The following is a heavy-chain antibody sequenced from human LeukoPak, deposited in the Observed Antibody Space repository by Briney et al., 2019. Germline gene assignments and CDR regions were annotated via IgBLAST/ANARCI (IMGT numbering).Heavy chain of an antibody. J-gene: IGHJ3*02. CDR3: ARGAFDI. CDR1: GGSISSSSYY. Sequence: SETLSLTCTVSGGSISSSSYYWGWIRQPPGKGLEWIGSIYYSGSTYYNPSLKSRVTISVDTSKNQFSLKLSSVTAADTAVYYCARGAFDIWGQGTMVTVSS. V-gene: IGHV4-39*07. CDR2: IYYSGST.